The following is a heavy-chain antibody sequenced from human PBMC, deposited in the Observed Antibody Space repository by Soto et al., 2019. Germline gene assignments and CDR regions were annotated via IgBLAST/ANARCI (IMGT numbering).Heavy chain of an antibody. J-gene: IGHJ4*02. D-gene: IGHD6-19*01. CDR1: GGSISSYY. CDR3: ARDPNPYSSGYYFDY. CDR2: IYTSGST. V-gene: IGHV4-4*07. Sequence: SETLSLTCTVSGGSISSYYWSWIRQPAGKGLEWIGRIYTSGSTNYNPSLKSRVTMSVDTSKNQFSLKLSSVTAADTAVYYCARDPNPYSSGYYFDYWGQGTLVTVSS.